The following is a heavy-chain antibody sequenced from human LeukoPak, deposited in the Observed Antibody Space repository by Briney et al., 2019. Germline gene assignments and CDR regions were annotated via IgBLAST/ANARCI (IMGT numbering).Heavy chain of an antibody. V-gene: IGHV4-59*01. CDR3: ARFGPYYDMDV. D-gene: IGHD3/OR15-3a*01. CDR2: IHYTGKA. J-gene: IGHJ6*02. Sequence: SETLSLTCTVSGGSISGNYGTWTRQPPGKGLEWIGQIHYTGKADYNPSLRSRITISVDTSKNQMFLKVSSVTAAATAVYYCARFGPYYDMDVWGQGTTVTVSS. CDR1: GGSISGNY.